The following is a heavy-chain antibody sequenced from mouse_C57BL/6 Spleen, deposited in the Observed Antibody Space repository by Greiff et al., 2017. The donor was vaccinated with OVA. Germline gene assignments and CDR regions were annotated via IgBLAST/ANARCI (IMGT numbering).Heavy chain of an antibody. Sequence: QVHVKQSGPGLVQPSQSLSITCTVSGFSLTSYGVHWVRQSPGKGLEWLGVIWSGGSTAYNAAFISRLSISKDNSKSQVFFKMNSLQADDTAIYDCARNRHYGSSSYFDYWGQGTTLTVSS. J-gene: IGHJ2*01. D-gene: IGHD1-1*01. CDR1: GFSLTSYG. V-gene: IGHV2-2*01. CDR2: IWSGGST. CDR3: ARNRHYGSSSYFDY.